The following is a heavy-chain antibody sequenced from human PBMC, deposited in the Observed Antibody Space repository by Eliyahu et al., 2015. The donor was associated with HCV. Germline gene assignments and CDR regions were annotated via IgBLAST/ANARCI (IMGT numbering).Heavy chain of an antibody. CDR3: AREISSNAYFDY. D-gene: IGHD4/OR15-4a*01. CDR2: IWYDGNNK. Sequence: QVQXVESGGGVVQPGRSLRLSCAASGXXFSNYGXHWVRQAPGKGLEWVTVIWYDGNNKKYADSVKGRFTISRDNSKNTLDLQMNSLRAEDTAVYYCAREISSNAYFDYWGQGTLVTVSS. V-gene: IGHV3-33*01. CDR1: GXXFSNYG. J-gene: IGHJ4*02.